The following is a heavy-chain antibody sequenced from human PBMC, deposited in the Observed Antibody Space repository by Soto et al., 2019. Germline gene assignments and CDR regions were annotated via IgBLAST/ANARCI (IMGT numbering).Heavy chain of an antibody. CDR2: ISSSGSDT. Sequence: EAQLVESGGDLVQPGGSLRLSCAGSGFSFSSYEMNWVRQAPGKGLEWVSYISSSGSDTYYADSVKARFTISRDNAQNSLSLQFTSLRAEATSIYCCASFSGSYGFDPWGHGTLVIVSA. J-gene: IGHJ5*02. CDR1: GFSFSSYE. D-gene: IGHD1-26*01. V-gene: IGHV3-48*03. CDR3: ASFSGSYGFDP.